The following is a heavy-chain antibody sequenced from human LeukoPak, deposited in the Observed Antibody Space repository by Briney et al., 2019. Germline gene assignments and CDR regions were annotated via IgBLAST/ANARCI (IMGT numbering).Heavy chain of an antibody. V-gene: IGHV3-64D*09. CDR1: GFIFSSYY. Sequence: GGSLRLSCSASGFIFSSYYMHWVRQAPGKGLEYVSAITTNGGSTYYADSVKGRFTISRDNSKNTLYLQMSSLRADDTAVYYCVKDLRGLHQVDRGRYFDYWGQGTLVTVSS. J-gene: IGHJ4*02. D-gene: IGHD3-10*01. CDR2: ITTNGGST. CDR3: VKDLRGLHQVDRGRYFDY.